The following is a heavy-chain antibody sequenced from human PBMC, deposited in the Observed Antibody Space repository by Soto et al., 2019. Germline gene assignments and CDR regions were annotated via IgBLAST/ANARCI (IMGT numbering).Heavy chain of an antibody. D-gene: IGHD1-1*01. Sequence: QVQLQQWGAGLLKPSETLSLTCAVYGGFVSSGSYYWSWIRQPPGKGLEWIGEMSHSGGTHFNPSLKCRVTISVDTSKNQFSLKMSSVTAADTALYYCARVERGTATTVVYAFDIWGPGTMVTVSS. J-gene: IGHJ3*02. V-gene: IGHV4-34*01. CDR1: GGFVSSGSYY. CDR2: MSHSGGT. CDR3: ARVERGTATTVVYAFDI.